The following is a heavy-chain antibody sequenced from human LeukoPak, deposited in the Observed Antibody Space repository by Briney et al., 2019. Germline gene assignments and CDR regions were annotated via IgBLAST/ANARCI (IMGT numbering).Heavy chain of an antibody. CDR2: IYPGDSDT. CDR1: GYSFTSYW. J-gene: IGHJ4*02. Sequence: GESLKISCKGSGYSFTSYWIGWVRQMPGKGLEWMGIIYPGDSDTRYSPSFQGQVTISVDKSVSAAYLQWSSLKASDTAMYYCASPPTRECSSISCPLSYWGQGTLVTVPS. CDR3: ASPPTRECSSISCPLSY. V-gene: IGHV5-51*01. D-gene: IGHD2-2*01.